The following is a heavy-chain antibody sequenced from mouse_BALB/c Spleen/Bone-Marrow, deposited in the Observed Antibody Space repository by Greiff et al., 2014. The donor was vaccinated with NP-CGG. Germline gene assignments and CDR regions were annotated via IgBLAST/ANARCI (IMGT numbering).Heavy chain of an antibody. D-gene: IGHD2-1*01. Sequence: VKLVESGPGLVAPSQSLSITCTVSGFSLTSYGVHWVRQPPGKGLEWLGVIWAGGSTKYNSALMSRLSSSKDNSKSQVFLKMNSLQTDDTAMYYCARSPQRTTMIGYWGQGTTLTVSS. CDR1: GFSLTSYG. CDR3: ARSPQRTTMIGY. CDR2: IWAGGST. J-gene: IGHJ2*01. V-gene: IGHV2-9*02.